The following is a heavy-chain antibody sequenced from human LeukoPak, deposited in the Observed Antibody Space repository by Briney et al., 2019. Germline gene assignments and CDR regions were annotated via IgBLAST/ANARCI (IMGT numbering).Heavy chain of an antibody. CDR1: GFTFSSYA. CDR3: AKDTPRKGIVGATIPDDY. CDR2: ISGSGGGT. D-gene: IGHD1-26*01. J-gene: IGHJ4*02. V-gene: IGHV3-23*01. Sequence: PGGSLRLSCAASGFTFSSYAMSWVRQAPGKGLEWVSAISGSGGGTYYADSVKGRFTISRDNSKNTLYLQMNSLRAEDTAVYYCAKDTPRKGIVGATIPDDYWGQGTLVTVSS.